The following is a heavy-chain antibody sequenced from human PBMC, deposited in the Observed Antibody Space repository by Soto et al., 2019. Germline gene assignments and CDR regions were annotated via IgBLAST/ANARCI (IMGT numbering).Heavy chain of an antibody. CDR1: GFTFGDYA. CDR3: TTGGSYYGEWFDP. V-gene: IGHV3-49*04. D-gene: IGHD2-15*01. Sequence: GGSLRLSCTASGFTFGDYAMSWVRQAPGKGLEWVGFIRSKAYGGTTEYAASVKGRFTISRDDSKSIAYLQMNSLKTEDIAVYCCTTGGSYYGEWFDPWGQGTLVTVSS. CDR2: IRSKAYGGTT. J-gene: IGHJ5*02.